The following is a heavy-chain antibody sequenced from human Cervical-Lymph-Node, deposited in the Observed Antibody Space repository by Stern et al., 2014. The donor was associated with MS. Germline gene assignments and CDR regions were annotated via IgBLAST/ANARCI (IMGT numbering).Heavy chain of an antibody. CDR3: ATPATVTVGIMDV. V-gene: IGHV1-69*01. Sequence: VQLVESGAEVKKPGSSVKVSCKASGGTFSGLAINWVRQAPGQGLEWMGGIIPILGSPNYSQRFRDRVTITADASTSTVYMALGSLRPDDTVVYYGATPATVTVGIMDVWGQGTTVTVSS. D-gene: IGHD4-17*01. CDR1: GGTFSGLA. CDR2: IIPILGSP. J-gene: IGHJ6*02.